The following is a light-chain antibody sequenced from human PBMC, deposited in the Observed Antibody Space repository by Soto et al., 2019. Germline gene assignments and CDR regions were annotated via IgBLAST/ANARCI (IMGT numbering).Light chain of an antibody. CDR3: QQYHSFPLT. CDR1: QSISNW. J-gene: IGKJ4*01. Sequence: DIQMTQSPYTLSASVGDRVTITCRASQSISNWLAWYQQKPGKAPRLLIYDASSLESGVPSRFSGSGSATEFTLTISSLQPDDFASYYCQQYHSFPLTFGGGTKVDIK. CDR2: DAS. V-gene: IGKV1-5*01.